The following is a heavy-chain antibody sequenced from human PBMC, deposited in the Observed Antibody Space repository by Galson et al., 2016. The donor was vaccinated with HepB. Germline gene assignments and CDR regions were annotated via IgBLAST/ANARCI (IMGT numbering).Heavy chain of an antibody. CDR3: ARGWLRSVFDY. CDR2: ISYDGSTK. D-gene: IGHD5-12*01. V-gene: IGHV3-30-3*01. J-gene: IGHJ4*02. CDR1: GFTFSNYA. Sequence: SLRLSCAASGFTFSNYAMHWVRQAPGKGLEWVAVISYDGSTKYYTASVKGRFTFSRDKSKNTLYLQMNSLRAEDTAVYYCARGWLRSVFDYWGQGTLVTVSS.